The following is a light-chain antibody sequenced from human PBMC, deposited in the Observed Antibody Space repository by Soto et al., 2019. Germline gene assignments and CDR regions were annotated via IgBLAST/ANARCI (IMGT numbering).Light chain of an antibody. V-gene: IGKV3-20*01. J-gene: IGKJ1*01. Sequence: EIVLTQSPGTLSLSPGERSTLSCRASLTVSDNYLAWYQQKPGQAPSLLIYGASSRATGVPDRFSGSGSGTDFTLTISRLEPEDYAVYFCQQYGGSSTFGQGTKVDIK. CDR3: QQYGGSST. CDR1: LTVSDNY. CDR2: GAS.